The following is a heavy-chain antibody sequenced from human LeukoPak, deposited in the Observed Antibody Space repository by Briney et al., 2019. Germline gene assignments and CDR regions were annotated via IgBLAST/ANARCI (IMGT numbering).Heavy chain of an antibody. CDR1: GGSVSSDSYY. Sequence: SETLSLTCTVSGGSVSSDSYYWSWIRQPPGKGPEWIGYIYNSGSTNYNPSLKSRVTISVDTSKNQFSLKLSSVTATDTAMYYCAREIGYCTTSSCSSGYYGMDVWGQGTTVTVSS. CDR3: AREIGYCTTSSCSSGYYGMDV. CDR2: IYNSGST. V-gene: IGHV4-61*01. J-gene: IGHJ6*02. D-gene: IGHD2-2*01.